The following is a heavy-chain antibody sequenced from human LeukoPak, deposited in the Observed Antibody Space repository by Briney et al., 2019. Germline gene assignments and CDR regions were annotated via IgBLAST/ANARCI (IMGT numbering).Heavy chain of an antibody. Sequence: GGSLRLSCAASGFTFSSYAMSWVRQALGKGLEWVSAISGSGGSTYYAGSVKGRFTISRDNSKNTLYLRMNSLRAEDTAVYYCAKKGGKYNWNYIDYWGQGTLVTVSS. V-gene: IGHV3-23*01. CDR1: GFTFSSYA. CDR3: AKKGGKYNWNYIDY. CDR2: ISGSGGST. D-gene: IGHD1-20*01. J-gene: IGHJ4*02.